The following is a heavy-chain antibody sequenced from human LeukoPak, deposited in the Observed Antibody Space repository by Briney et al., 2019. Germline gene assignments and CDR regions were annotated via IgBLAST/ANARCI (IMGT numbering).Heavy chain of an antibody. V-gene: IGHV3-23*01. Sequence: GGSLRLSCAASGFTFSIYAMTWVRQAPGKGLEWVSGISGSGGSTYFADSVKGRFTISRDNSKNTLYLQMNSLRAEDTAVYYCAKGTLADYYDSSGYYHLSFDYWGQGTLVTVSS. CDR1: GFTFSIYA. CDR3: AKGTLADYYDSSGYYHLSFDY. D-gene: IGHD3-22*01. J-gene: IGHJ4*02. CDR2: ISGSGGST.